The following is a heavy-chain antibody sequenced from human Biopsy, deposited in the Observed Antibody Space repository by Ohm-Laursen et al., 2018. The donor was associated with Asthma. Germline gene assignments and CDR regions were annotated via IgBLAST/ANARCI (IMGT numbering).Heavy chain of an antibody. CDR2: IYYSGST. J-gene: IGHJ5*02. Sequence: TLSLTCTVSGGSINIGDYYWSWIRQHPVKGLEWIGYIYYSGSTYYNPSLKSRVSISLDTSKNQFSLSLTSVTAEDTAVYYCAKDGRGGTPDNWFDPWGQGTRVTVPS. CDR3: AKDGRGGTPDNWFDP. V-gene: IGHV4-31*03. D-gene: IGHD1-7*01. CDR1: GGSINIGDYY.